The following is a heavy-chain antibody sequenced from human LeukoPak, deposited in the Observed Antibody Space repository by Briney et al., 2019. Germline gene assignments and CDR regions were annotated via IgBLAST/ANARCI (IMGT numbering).Heavy chain of an antibody. D-gene: IGHD1-26*01. J-gene: IGHJ6*02. CDR2: INPNSGGT. Sequence: GASVKVSCKASGYTFTGYYMHWVRQAPGQGFEWMGWINPNSGGTNYAQKFQGRVTMTRDTSISTAYMELSRLRSDDTAVYYCSTGERATVAYYYYGMDVWGQGTTVTVSS. V-gene: IGHV1-2*02. CDR3: STGERATVAYYYYGMDV. CDR1: GYTFTGYY.